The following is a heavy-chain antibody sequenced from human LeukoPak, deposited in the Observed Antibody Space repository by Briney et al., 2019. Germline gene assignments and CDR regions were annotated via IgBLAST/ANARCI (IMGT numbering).Heavy chain of an antibody. CDR1: GGSISSSNYY. J-gene: IGHJ4*02. V-gene: IGHV4-39*01. D-gene: IGHD3-10*01. CDR2: FYYSGST. CDR3: ARRAALYGSGSYIFDY. Sequence: SETLSLTCTVSGGSISSSNYYWGWIRQPPGKGLEWIGTFYYSGSTYYNPSLKSRVTISVDTSKNQFSLKLSSVTAADTAVYYCARRAALYGSGSYIFDYWGQGTLVTVSS.